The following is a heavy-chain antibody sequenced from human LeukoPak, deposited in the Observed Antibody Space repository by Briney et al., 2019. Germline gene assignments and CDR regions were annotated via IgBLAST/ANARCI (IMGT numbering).Heavy chain of an antibody. J-gene: IGHJ5*02. CDR3: ARPKDYDVNWFDP. CDR1: GGSISSYY. CDR2: IYYSGST. Sequence: SETLSLTCTVSGGSISSYYWSWIRQPPGKGLEWIGYIYYSGSTNYNPSLKSRVTISVDTSKNQFSLKLSSVTAADTAVYYCARPKDYDVNWFDPWGQGTLVTVSS. D-gene: IGHD3-3*01. V-gene: IGHV4-59*08.